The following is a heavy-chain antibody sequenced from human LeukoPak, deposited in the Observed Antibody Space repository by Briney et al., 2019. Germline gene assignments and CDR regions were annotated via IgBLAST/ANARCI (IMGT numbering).Heavy chain of an antibody. D-gene: IGHD3-9*01. CDR2: ISGSGGST. V-gene: IGHV3-23*01. CDR1: GFTFSSYA. CDR3: AKAPSKYYDILTAFDY. Sequence: GGSLRLSCAASGFTFSSYAMHWVRQAPGKGLEWVSAISGSGGSTYYADSVKGRFTISRDNSKNTLYLQMNSLRAEDMAVYYCAKAPSKYYDILTAFDYWGQGTLVTVSS. J-gene: IGHJ4*02.